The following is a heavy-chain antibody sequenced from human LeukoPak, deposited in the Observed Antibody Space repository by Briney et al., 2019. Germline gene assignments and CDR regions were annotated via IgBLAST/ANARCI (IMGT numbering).Heavy chain of an antibody. CDR1: GFTFSSYA. D-gene: IGHD1-26*01. V-gene: IGHV3-30-3*01. CDR3: AREGSGSYTRDYDY. CDR2: ISYDGSNK. Sequence: GGSLRLSCAASGFTFSSYAMHWVRQAPGKGLEWVAVISYDGSNKYYADSVKGRFTISRDNSKNTLYLQMNSLRAKDTTVYYCAREGSGSYTRDYDYWGQGTLVTVSS. J-gene: IGHJ4*02.